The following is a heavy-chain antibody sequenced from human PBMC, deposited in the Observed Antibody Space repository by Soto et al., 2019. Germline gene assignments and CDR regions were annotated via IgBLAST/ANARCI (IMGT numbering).Heavy chain of an antibody. D-gene: IGHD3-16*02. V-gene: IGHV1-3*05. CDR1: GYTFTGYA. CDR3: ARSAVSPFGGLIGPFDY. CDR2: INAGNGNT. J-gene: IGHJ4*02. Sequence: QGQLVQSGAEEKKLGASVKVSCKASGYTFTGYAMHWVRQAPGQRLEWMGWINAGNGNTKYSQKFQGRVTITRDTSASTAYMELSSLRSEDTSVYYCARSAVSPFGGLIGPFDYWGQGNLVTVSS.